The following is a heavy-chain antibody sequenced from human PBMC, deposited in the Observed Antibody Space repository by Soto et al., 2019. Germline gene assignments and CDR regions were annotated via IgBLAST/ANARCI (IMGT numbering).Heavy chain of an antibody. Sequence: PSETLSLTCAVYGGSFSGYYWSWIRQPPGKGLEWIGEINHSGSTNYNPSLKSRVTISVDTSKNQFSLKLSSVTAADTAVYYCARDQRITIPSRIYWFDPWGQGTLVTVSS. CDR1: GGSFSGYY. J-gene: IGHJ5*02. CDR3: ARDQRITIPSRIYWFDP. V-gene: IGHV4-34*01. CDR2: INHSGST. D-gene: IGHD3-9*01.